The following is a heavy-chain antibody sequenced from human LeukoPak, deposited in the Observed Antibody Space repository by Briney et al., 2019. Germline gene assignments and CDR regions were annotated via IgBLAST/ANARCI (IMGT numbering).Heavy chain of an antibody. Sequence: SETLSLTCAVSGYSISRGYYSGWIRQPPGKGLEWIGTIYQSGTTYYNPSPKSRVTISVDTSKNQFSLKLSPVTAADTAVHYCARQVGYYEAFDIWGQGTMVTVSS. J-gene: IGHJ3*02. CDR1: GYSISRGYY. CDR2: IYQSGTT. CDR3: ARQVGYYEAFDI. V-gene: IGHV4-38-2*01. D-gene: IGHD1-26*01.